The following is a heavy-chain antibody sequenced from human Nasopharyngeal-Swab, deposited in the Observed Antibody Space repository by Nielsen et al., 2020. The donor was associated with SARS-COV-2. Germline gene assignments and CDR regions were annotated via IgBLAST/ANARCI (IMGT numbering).Heavy chain of an antibody. CDR1: GYSFTSYW. CDR2: ICPGDSDT. D-gene: IGHD2-2*01. CDR3: ARHAVTTSHSYCSSTSCYFDY. J-gene: IGHJ4*02. V-gene: IGHV5-51*01. Sequence: GESLKISCKGSGYSFTSYWIGWVRQMPGKGLEWMGIICPGDSDTRYSPSFQGQVTISADKSISTAYLQWSSLKASDTAMYYCARHAVTTSHSYCSSTSCYFDYWGQGTLVTVSS.